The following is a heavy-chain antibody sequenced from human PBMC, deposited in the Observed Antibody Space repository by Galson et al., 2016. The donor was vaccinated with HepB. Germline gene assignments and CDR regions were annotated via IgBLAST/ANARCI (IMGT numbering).Heavy chain of an antibody. CDR1: GFTFNDYY. D-gene: IGHD2-21*02. CDR3: ATGTVVTAPEY. V-gene: IGHV3-11*06. Sequence: SLRLSCAASGFTFNDYYMTWIRQAPGKGLEWVSYISDSGTYANFADPVKGRFDISRDNAKKSLYLQMNSLRAEDTAAYYCATGTVVTAPEYWGQGTLVIVSS. J-gene: IGHJ4*02. CDR2: ISDSGTYA.